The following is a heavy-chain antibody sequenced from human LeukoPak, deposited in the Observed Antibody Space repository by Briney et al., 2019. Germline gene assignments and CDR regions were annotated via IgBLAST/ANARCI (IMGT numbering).Heavy chain of an antibody. CDR3: ARHAVGMATMDYFDY. J-gene: IGHJ4*02. CDR1: GGSISSYY. CDR2: IYYSGST. Sequence: SETLSLTCTVSGGSISSYYWSWTRQPPGKGLEWIGYIYYSGSTNYNPSLKSRVTISVDTSKNQFSLKLSSVTAADTAVYYCARHAVGMATMDYFDYWGQGTLVTVSS. V-gene: IGHV4-59*08. D-gene: IGHD5-24*01.